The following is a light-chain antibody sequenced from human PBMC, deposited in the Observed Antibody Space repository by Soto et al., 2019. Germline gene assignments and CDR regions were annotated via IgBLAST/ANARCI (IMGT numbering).Light chain of an antibody. CDR2: GND. V-gene: IGLV1-47*01. J-gene: IGLJ3*02. CDR3: GTWDDSQTTWM. CDR1: GSNIGTNY. Sequence: QSVLTQPPSASGTPGQRVTISCSGSGSNIGTNYVYWYQQLPGSAPKLLIYGNDQRPSGVPDRFSASKSASSASLAISGLRSDDEATYFCGTWDDSQTTWMFGGGTKLTVL.